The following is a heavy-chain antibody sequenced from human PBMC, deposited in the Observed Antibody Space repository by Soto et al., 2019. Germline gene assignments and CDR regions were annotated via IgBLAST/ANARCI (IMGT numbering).Heavy chain of an antibody. D-gene: IGHD1-1*01. CDR1: GGYISSYY. CDR3: ARRYGYSFDY. V-gene: IGHV4-59*08. J-gene: IGHJ4*02. CDR2: IYNSGRT. Sequence: SETLSLTCTVSGGYISSYYWSWIRQPPGEGLEWIGYIYNSGRTNYNPSLKSRVTISVDTSKNQFSLKLSSVTAADTAVYYCARRYGYSFDYWGQGTLVTVSS.